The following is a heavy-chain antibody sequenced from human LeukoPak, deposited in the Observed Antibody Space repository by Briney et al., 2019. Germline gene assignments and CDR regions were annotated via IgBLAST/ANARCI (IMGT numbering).Heavy chain of an antibody. CDR2: VYYIGTT. Sequence: SETLSLTCIVSGGSVSSPDSYWSWIRQPPGKGLEWIGNVYYIGTTTYNSSLKSRVTISGDTSKNQFSLEVTSVTAADTAVYYCARNTSSSPWFDPWGQGTLVTVSS. D-gene: IGHD6-6*01. J-gene: IGHJ5*02. V-gene: IGHV4-61*08. CDR3: ARNTSSSPWFDP. CDR1: GGSVSSPDSY.